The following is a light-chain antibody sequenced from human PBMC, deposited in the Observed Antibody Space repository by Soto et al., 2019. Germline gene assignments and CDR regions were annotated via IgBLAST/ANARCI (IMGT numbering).Light chain of an antibody. V-gene: IGLV1-40*01. CDR3: QSYDFSLTAVV. Sequence: QSVLTQPPSVSGAPGQRVTISCTGSSSNIGATSNVYWYQQLPGAAPKLLFYDNNSRPSGVPDRFSGSKSGTSASLAITGLQAEDEADYYCQSYDFSLTAVVFGGGNKVTVL. J-gene: IGLJ2*01. CDR1: SSNIGATSN. CDR2: DNN.